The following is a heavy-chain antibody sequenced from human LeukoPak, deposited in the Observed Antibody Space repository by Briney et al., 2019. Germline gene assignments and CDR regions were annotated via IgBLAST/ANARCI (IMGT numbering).Heavy chain of an antibody. CDR3: ARVEYYDFWSGLEANKNWFDP. V-gene: IGHV4-39*07. D-gene: IGHD3-3*01. CDR1: GGSLSSSSYY. CDR2: IYYSGST. Sequence: PSETLSLTCTVSGGSLSSSSYYWGWIRQPPGKGLEWIGSIYYSGSTYYNPSLKSRVTISVDTSKNQLSLKLSSVTAADTAVYYCARVEYYDFWSGLEANKNWFDPWGQGTLVTVSS. J-gene: IGHJ5*02.